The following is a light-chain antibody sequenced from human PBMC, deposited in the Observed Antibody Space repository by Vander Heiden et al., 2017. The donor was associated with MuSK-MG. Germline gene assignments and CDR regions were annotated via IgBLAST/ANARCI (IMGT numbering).Light chain of an antibody. V-gene: IGKV3-15*01. CDR3: QQYNNWPPLT. J-gene: IGKJ4*01. CDR1: QSVSSN. Sequence: EIDMTQSPATLSVSPGERATLSCRASQSVSSNLALYQQKPGQAPRLLIYGASTRATGIPARFSGSGSGTEVTLTISSLQSEDFAVYYCQQYNNWPPLTFGGGTKVEIK. CDR2: GAS.